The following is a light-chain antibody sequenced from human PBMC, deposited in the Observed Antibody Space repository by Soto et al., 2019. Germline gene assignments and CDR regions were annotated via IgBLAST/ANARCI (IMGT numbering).Light chain of an antibody. Sequence: EIVLTQSPATLSLSPGERATLSCRASQTFSSHLAWYQQKPGQAPSLLIYDASKRATGIPARFSGRGSGPDFTLTISSLEPEDFAVYYGQQRSNWPPVITFGQGTRLEIK. CDR3: QQRSNWPPVIT. CDR2: DAS. V-gene: IGKV3-11*01. CDR1: QTFSSH. J-gene: IGKJ5*01.